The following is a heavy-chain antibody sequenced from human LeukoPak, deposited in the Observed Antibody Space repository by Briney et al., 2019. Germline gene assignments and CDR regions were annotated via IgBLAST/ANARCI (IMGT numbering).Heavy chain of an antibody. CDR2: ISGSGGST. V-gene: IGHV3-23*01. CDR3: AKEFGSGYYYVGY. D-gene: IGHD3-22*01. CDR1: GFTFSSYA. J-gene: IGHJ4*02. Sequence: GGSLRLSCAASGFTFSSYAMSWVRQAPGKGVEGVSSISGSGGSTYYADSVKGRFTISRDNSNNTLYLQMNSLRADDTAVYYCAKEFGSGYYYVGYWGQGTLVTVSS.